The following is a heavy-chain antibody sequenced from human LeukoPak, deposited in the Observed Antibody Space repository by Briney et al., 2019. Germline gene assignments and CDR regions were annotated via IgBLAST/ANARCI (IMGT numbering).Heavy chain of an antibody. V-gene: IGHV4-39*07. CDR2: ISYSGTA. CDR1: GGSISSGGYY. D-gene: IGHD2-8*02. CDR3: VRVRTGSISDH. J-gene: IGHJ4*02. Sequence: SETLSLTCTVSGGSISSGGYYWGWVRQPPETGLEWLGSISYSGTAYYNPSLRSRVTVSRDTSKNQFSLNLNSVTAADTAVYYCVRVRTGSISDHWGQGILVIVSS.